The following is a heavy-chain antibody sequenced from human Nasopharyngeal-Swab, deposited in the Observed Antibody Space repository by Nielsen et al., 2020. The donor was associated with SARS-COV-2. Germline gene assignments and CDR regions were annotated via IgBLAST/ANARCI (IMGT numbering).Heavy chain of an antibody. Sequence: GGSLRLSCTASGFTFGDYAMSWVRPAPGKGPEWVGFIRSKAYGGTTEYAASVKGRFTISRDDSKSIAYLQMNSLKTEDTAVYYCTRNDFWSGYYFDYWGQGTLVTVSS. J-gene: IGHJ4*02. V-gene: IGHV3-49*04. CDR2: IRSKAYGGTT. CDR3: TRNDFWSGYYFDY. CDR1: GFTFGDYA. D-gene: IGHD3-3*01.